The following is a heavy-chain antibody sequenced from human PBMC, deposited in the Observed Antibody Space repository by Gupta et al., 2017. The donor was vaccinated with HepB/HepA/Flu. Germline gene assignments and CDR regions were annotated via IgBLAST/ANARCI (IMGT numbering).Heavy chain of an antibody. V-gene: IGHV3-7*01. CDR2: IKQDGSEK. Sequence: EVQLVESGGGLVQPGGSLRLSCAASGFTSSSYWMSWVRQAPGKGLEWVANIKQDGSEKYYVDSVKGRFTISRDNAKNSLYLQMNSLRAEDTAVYYCARALRPFGVVPRGFDPWGQGTLVTVSS. CDR1: GFTSSSYW. CDR3: ARALRPFGVVPRGFDP. J-gene: IGHJ5*02. D-gene: IGHD3-3*01.